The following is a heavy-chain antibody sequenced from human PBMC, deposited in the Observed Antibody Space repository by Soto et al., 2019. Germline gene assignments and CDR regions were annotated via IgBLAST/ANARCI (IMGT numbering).Heavy chain of an antibody. V-gene: IGHV1-18*01. D-gene: IGHD3-9*01. CDR3: ARVPISGDYDILTGEIDF. Sequence: QVQLVQSGAEVKKPGASVKVSCKASGYNFFSYGIGWVRQAPGQGLEWMGWISDYKGNTYNAQKFQGRVTMTTDRSASTAYMDLRSLKSDDTAVYYCARVPISGDYDILTGEIDFWGQGTRVTVSS. CDR2: ISDYKGNT. J-gene: IGHJ4*02. CDR1: GYNFFSYG.